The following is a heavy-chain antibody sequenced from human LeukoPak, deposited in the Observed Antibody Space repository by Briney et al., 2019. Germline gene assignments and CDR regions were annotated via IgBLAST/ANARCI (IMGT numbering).Heavy chain of an antibody. D-gene: IGHD3-22*01. V-gene: IGHV4-30-4*01. CDR2: MYYSGST. CDR1: GGSISSGDYY. Sequence: SQTLSLTCTVSGGSISSGDYYWSWIRQPPGKGLEWIGYMYYSGSTYYNPSLKSRATISVDTSENQFSLKLSSVTAADTAVYYCARPYYYDSRIDPWGQGTLVTVSS. J-gene: IGHJ5*02. CDR3: ARPYYYDSRIDP.